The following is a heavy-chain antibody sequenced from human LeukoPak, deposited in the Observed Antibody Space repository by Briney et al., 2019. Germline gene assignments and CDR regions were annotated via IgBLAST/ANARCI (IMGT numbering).Heavy chain of an antibody. D-gene: IGHD6-13*01. J-gene: IGHJ1*01. CDR1: EYTFTSYD. CDR2: MNPNTGNT. V-gene: IGHV1-8*01. CDR3: ATAPSKMQQREYFQH. Sequence: GASVKVSCKASEYTFTSYDINWVRQATGQGLEWMGWMNPNTGNTGYAQKLQGRVTMTTDTSTSTAYMELRSLRSDDTAVYYCATAPSKMQQREYFQHWGQGTLVTVSS.